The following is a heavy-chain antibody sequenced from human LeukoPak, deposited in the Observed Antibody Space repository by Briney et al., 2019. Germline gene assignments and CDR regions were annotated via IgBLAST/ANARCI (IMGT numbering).Heavy chain of an antibody. CDR2: FDPEDGEA. V-gene: IGHV1-24*01. J-gene: IGHJ6*03. Sequence: ASVKVSCKVSGYTLTELSMHWVRQAPGKGLEWRGGFDPEDGEAIYAQKFQGRVTMTEDTSTDTAYMELSSLRSEDTAVYSCATSWGMGATTLSYSYYMDVWGKGTTVTISS. CDR3: ATSWGMGATTLSYSYYMDV. D-gene: IGHD1-26*01. CDR1: GYTLTELS.